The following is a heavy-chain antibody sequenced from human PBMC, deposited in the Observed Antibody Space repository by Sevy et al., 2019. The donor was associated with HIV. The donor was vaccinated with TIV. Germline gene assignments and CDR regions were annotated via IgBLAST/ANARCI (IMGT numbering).Heavy chain of an antibody. CDR1: GFTFSSYG. J-gene: IGHJ4*02. CDR3: ASDILTGSDF. CDR2: IWYDGSDT. V-gene: IGHV3-30*02. D-gene: IGHD3-9*01. Sequence: GGSLRLSCAASGFTFSSYGMHWVRQAPGKGLEWVAFIWYDGSDTYYADSVKGRFNISRYNSKNTLYLQMNSLRTEDTAIYYCASDILTGSDFWGQGTLVTVSS.